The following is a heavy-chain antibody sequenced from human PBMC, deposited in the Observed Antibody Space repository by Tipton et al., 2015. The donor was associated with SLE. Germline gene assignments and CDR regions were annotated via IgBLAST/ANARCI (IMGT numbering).Heavy chain of an antibody. CDR1: GGSISSGGYY. CDR3: ASGGYGSGSHYLGGWFDP. V-gene: IGHV4-31*03. CDR2: IYYSGST. Sequence: TLSLTCTVSGGSISSGGYYWSWIRQHPGKGLEWFGYIYYSGSTYYNPSPKSRVTISVDTSKNQFSLKLSSVTAADTAVYYCASGGYGSGSHYLGGWFDPWGRGTLVTVSS. D-gene: IGHD3-10*01. J-gene: IGHJ5*02.